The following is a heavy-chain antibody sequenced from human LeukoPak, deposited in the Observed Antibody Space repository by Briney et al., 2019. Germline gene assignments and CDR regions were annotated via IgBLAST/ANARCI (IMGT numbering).Heavy chain of an antibody. Sequence: SETLSLTCAVYGGSFSGYYWSWIRQPPGKGLEWIGYIYYSGSTNYNPSLKSRVTISVDTSKNQFSLKLSSVTAADTAVYYCAGLGLLTGYYSRDYWGQGTLVTVSS. CDR3: AGLGLLTGYYSRDY. V-gene: IGHV4-59*01. D-gene: IGHD3-9*01. CDR1: GGSFSGYY. CDR2: IYYSGST. J-gene: IGHJ4*02.